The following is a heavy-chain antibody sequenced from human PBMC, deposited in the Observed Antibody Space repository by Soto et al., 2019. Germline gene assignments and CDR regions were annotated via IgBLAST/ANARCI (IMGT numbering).Heavy chain of an antibody. CDR1: GYTFTSYG. D-gene: IGHD5-12*01. CDR3: ARDSGYNYPYYFDS. Sequence: GASVKVSCKXSGYTFTSYGISWVRQAPGQGLEGMGWISAYNGNTNYAQKLQGRVTMTTDTSTSTAYMELRSLRSDDTAVYYCARDSGYNYPYYFDSWGQGTLVTVSS. CDR2: ISAYNGNT. V-gene: IGHV1-18*04. J-gene: IGHJ4*02.